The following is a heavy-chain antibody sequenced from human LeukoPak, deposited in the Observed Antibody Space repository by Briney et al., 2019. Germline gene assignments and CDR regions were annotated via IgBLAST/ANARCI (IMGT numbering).Heavy chain of an antibody. D-gene: IGHD6-19*01. CDR3: ARVIREQWLGKYYFDY. CDR2: INTNTGNP. J-gene: IGHJ4*02. CDR1: GYTFTSYA. Sequence: ASVKVSCKASGYTFTSYAMNWVRQAPGQGLEWVGWINTNTGNPTYAQGFTGRFVFSLDTSVSTAYLQISSLKAEDTAVYYCARVIREQWLGKYYFDYWGQGTLVTVSS. V-gene: IGHV7-4-1*02.